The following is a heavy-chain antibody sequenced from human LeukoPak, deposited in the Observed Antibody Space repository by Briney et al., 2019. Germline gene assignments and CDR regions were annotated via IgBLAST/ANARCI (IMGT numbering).Heavy chain of an antibody. Sequence: GESLKISCKGSGYSFTTYWVGWVRQMPGKGLEWMGIIYPAGSDTRYSPSFQGQVTISADKSISTAYLQWSSLKASDTAMYYCARWYYASGSFHNFDYWGQGTLVTVSS. CDR3: ARWYYASGSFHNFDY. V-gene: IGHV5-51*01. CDR2: IYPAGSDT. CDR1: GYSFTTYW. D-gene: IGHD3-10*01. J-gene: IGHJ4*02.